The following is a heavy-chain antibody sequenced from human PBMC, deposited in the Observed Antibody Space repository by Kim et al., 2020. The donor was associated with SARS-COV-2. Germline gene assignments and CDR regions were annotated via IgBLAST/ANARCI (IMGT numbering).Heavy chain of an antibody. Sequence: DSVTGRFTISRDNSKTTLYLKMNSLRAEDTAVYYCAKDQDATGTYYFDYWGQGTLVTVSS. D-gene: IGHD4-17*01. V-gene: IGHV3-23*01. CDR3: AKDQDATGTYYFDY. J-gene: IGHJ4*02.